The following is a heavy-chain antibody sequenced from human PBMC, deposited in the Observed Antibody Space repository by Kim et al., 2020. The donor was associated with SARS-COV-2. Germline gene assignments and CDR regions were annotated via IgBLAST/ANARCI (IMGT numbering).Heavy chain of an antibody. J-gene: IGHJ6*02. Sequence: SETLSLTCTVSGGSISSYYWSWIRQPPGKGLEWIGYIYYSGSTNYNPSLKSRVTISVDTSKNQFSLKLSSVTAADTAVYYCARADPIYCSSTSCSQLRLGYYYYGMDVWGQGTTVTVSS. D-gene: IGHD2-2*01. CDR3: ARADPIYCSSTSCSQLRLGYYYYGMDV. CDR1: GGSISSYY. V-gene: IGHV4-59*01. CDR2: IYYSGST.